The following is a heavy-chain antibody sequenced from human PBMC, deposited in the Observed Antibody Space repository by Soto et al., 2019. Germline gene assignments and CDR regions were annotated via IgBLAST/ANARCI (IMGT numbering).Heavy chain of an antibody. D-gene: IGHD2-15*01. Sequence: ASVKVSCKVSGYTLAELSMHWVRPAPGKGLEWMGGFDPEDGETIYAQKFQGRVTMTEDTSTDTSYMELSSLISEDTAVYYCATEGSAAAHHTNSNAFDIWGQGTMVTVSS. CDR1: GYTLAELS. CDR2: FDPEDGET. V-gene: IGHV1-24*01. CDR3: ATEGSAAAHHTNSNAFDI. J-gene: IGHJ3*02.